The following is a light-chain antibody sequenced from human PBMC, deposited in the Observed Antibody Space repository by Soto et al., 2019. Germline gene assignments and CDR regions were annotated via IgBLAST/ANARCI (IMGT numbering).Light chain of an antibody. Sequence: IRMTQSPSSLSASTGDRVTITCRASQAISSYLAWYQQKPGKAPKLLIYAASTLQSGVPSRFSGSGSGTDFTLTISCLQSEDFATYYCQQYYTYPLTFGGGTKVDIK. CDR1: QAISSY. J-gene: IGKJ4*01. V-gene: IGKV1-8*01. CDR2: AAS. CDR3: QQYYTYPLT.